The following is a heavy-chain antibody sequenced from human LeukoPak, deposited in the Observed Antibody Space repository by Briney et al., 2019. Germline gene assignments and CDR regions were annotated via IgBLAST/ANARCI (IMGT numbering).Heavy chain of an antibody. V-gene: IGHV1-69*06. Sequence: SVKVSCKASGGTFSSYAISWVRQAPGQGLEWMGGIIPIFGTANYAQKFQGRVTITADKSTSTAYMELSSLRSEDTAVYYCARDPTMVRGAFGYWGQGILVTVSS. CDR3: ARDPTMVRGAFGY. J-gene: IGHJ4*02. CDR2: IIPIFGTA. D-gene: IGHD3-10*01. CDR1: GGTFSSYA.